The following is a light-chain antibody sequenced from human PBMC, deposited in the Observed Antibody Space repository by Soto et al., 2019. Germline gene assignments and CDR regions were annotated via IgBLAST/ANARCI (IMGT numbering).Light chain of an antibody. CDR2: DAS. V-gene: IGKV1-5*01. CDR1: QSISSW. CDR3: QHYNSYSEA. J-gene: IGKJ1*01. Sequence: DIHMTQSPSTLSASLGDGVTITCLASQSISSWLAWYQQKPGKAPKLLIYDASSLESGVPSRFSGSGSGTDFTLTISSLQPDDFATYYCQHYNSYSEAFGQGTKVDIK.